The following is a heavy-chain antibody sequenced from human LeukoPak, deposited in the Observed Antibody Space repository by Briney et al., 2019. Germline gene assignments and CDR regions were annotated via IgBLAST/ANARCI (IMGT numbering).Heavy chain of an antibody. CDR1: GFTVSSNY. D-gene: IGHD1-1*01. CDR3: ARVAKERVGGVYYFDY. J-gene: IGHJ4*02. CDR2: IYTDGST. V-gene: IGHV3-53*01. Sequence: GGSLRLSCAASGFTVSSNYMSWVRQAPGKGLEWVSVIYTDGSTYYADSVKGRFTISRENAKNSLYLQMNSLRAGDTAVYYCARVAKERVGGVYYFDYWGQGTLVTASS.